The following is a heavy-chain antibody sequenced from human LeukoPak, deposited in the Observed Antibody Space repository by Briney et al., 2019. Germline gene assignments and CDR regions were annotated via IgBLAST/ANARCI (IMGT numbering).Heavy chain of an antibody. J-gene: IGHJ4*02. D-gene: IGHD4-17*01. V-gene: IGHV4-39*01. CDR3: ARHSSEYGDYVFDY. CDR2: VYYSGST. CDR1: GGSISSSSYY. Sequence: PSETLSLTCTVSGGSISSSSYYCGWIRQPPGKELEWIGSVYYSGSTYYNPSLKSRLTISVDASSNHFSLKLSSVTAADTAVYYCARHSSEYGDYVFDYWGQGTLVTVSS.